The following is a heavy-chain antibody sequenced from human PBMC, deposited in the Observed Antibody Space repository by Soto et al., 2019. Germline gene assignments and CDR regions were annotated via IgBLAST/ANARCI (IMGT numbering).Heavy chain of an antibody. Sequence: ASVEVSFCASGYTFTSYDINWVRQATGQGLEWMGWMNPNSGNTGYAQKFQGRVTMTRNTSISTAYMELSSLRSEDTAVYYCARAYCSGGSCYSEAFDIWGQGTMVTVS. V-gene: IGHV1-8*01. CDR1: GYTFTSYD. J-gene: IGHJ3*02. CDR2: MNPNSGNT. D-gene: IGHD2-15*01. CDR3: ARAYCSGGSCYSEAFDI.